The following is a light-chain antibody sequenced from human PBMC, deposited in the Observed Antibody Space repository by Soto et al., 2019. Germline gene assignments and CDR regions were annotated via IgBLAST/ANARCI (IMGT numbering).Light chain of an antibody. CDR1: SSDFGGYNY. V-gene: IGLV2-14*01. CDR2: DVS. CDR3: SSYTSSSTIVV. Sequence: QSVLTQPASVSGSPGQSITISCTGTSSDFGGYNYVSWYQQHPGKAPKLMIYDVSNRPSGVSNRFSGSKSGNTASLTISGLQAEDEADYYCSSYTSSSTIVVFGGGTKLTVL. J-gene: IGLJ2*01.